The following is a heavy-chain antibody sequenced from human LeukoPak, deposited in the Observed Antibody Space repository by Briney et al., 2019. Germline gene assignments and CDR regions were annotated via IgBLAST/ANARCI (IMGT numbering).Heavy chain of an antibody. V-gene: IGHV1-69*13. CDR2: IIPIFGTA. J-gene: IGHJ4*02. CDR1: GGTCSSYA. CDR3: ARDGVIAASTAEFDY. D-gene: IGHD6-13*01. Sequence: SEKVSCKASGGTCSSYAISWVRQATGQWLEWMGGIIPIFGTANYAQRFQGRVTITADDSTSTAYMELSSLRSEDTAVYYCARDGVIAASTAEFDYWGQGTLVTVSS.